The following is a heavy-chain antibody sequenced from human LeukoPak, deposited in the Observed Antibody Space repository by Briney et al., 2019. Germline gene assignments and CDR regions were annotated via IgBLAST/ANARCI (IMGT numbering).Heavy chain of an antibody. CDR1: GFTFSSYA. Sequence: SGGSLRLSCSASGFTFSSYAMHWVRQAPGKGLEYVSAISSNGGSTYYADSVKGRFTISRDNSKNTLYLQMSSLRAEDTAVYYCARGGLIRGGRGYWFDPWGQGTLVTVSS. J-gene: IGHJ5*02. V-gene: IGHV3-64D*09. CDR3: ARGGLIRGGRGYWFDP. CDR2: ISSNGGST. D-gene: IGHD5-24*01.